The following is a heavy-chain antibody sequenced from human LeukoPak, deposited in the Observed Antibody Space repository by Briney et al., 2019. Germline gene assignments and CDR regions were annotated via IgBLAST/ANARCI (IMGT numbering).Heavy chain of an antibody. CDR1: GGSISSYY. V-gene: IGHV4-59*01. D-gene: IGHD4-23*01. Sequence: PSETLSLTCTVSGGSISSYYWSWIRQPPGKGLEWIGYIYYSGSTNYNPSLKSRVTISVDTSKNQFSLKLSSVTAADTAVYYCARDGYGGNRAHYDAFDIWGQGTMVTVSS. CDR3: ARDGYGGNRAHYDAFDI. CDR2: IYYSGST. J-gene: IGHJ3*02.